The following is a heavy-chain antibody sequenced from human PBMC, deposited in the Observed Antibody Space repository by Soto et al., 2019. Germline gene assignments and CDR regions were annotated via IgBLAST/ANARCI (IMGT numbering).Heavy chain of an antibody. CDR1: GFTFSNYA. J-gene: IGHJ4*02. CDR3: AKQVRDGTSSPYYFDY. Sequence: VGSLRLSCACAGFTFSNYAMSWVLQAPWKGLEWVSAISSAVNTYYADSVKGRFTISRDNSKNTLSLQMNSLRAEDTAVYYCAKQVRDGTSSPYYFDYWGQGTLVTVSS. CDR2: ISSAVNT. D-gene: IGHD6-6*01. V-gene: IGHV3-23*01.